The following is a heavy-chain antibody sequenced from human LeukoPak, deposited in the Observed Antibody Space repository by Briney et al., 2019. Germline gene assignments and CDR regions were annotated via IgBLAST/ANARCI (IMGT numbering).Heavy chain of an antibody. V-gene: IGHV4-59*01. J-gene: IGHJ6*03. Sequence: SETLSLTSTVSGGSISSYYWSWIRQPPGRGLGWIGYIYYSGSPNYNPSLKSRVTISVDTPKNQFSLKLSAVTAADTAVYYCARLGRGGYYYMDVWGKGTTVTVSS. CDR1: GGSISSYY. CDR2: IYYSGSP. D-gene: IGHD3-16*01. CDR3: ARLGRGGYYYMDV.